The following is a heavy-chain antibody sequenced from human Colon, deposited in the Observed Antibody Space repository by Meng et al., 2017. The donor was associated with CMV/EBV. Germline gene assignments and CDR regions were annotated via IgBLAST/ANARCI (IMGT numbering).Heavy chain of an antibody. CDR2: IFHSTNT. Sequence: SSGSAFTGYCFHWVRRAPRPALEWLGWISAIFHSTNTTQNPSLEIPVTSSADNTKTRFSLNLICVTAAATAVYSCASHGSELHGLGFWGQGTLVTVSS. V-gene: IGHV4-4*01. J-gene: IGHJ4*02. D-gene: IGHD2-8*01. CDR3: ASHGSELHGLGF. CDR1: AFTGYCFHW.